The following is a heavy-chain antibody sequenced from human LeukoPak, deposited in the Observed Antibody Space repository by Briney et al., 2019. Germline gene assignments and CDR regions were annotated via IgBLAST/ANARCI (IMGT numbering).Heavy chain of an antibody. D-gene: IGHD3-10*01. CDR2: ISSSSSYI. Sequence: PGGSLRLSCAASGFTFSSYSMNWVRQAPGKGLEWVSSISSSSSYIYYADSVKGRFTISRDNAKNSLYLQMNSLRAEDTAVYYCARDLEWFGDLSNPQPGWFDPWGQGTLVTVSS. J-gene: IGHJ5*02. CDR1: GFTFSSYS. V-gene: IGHV3-21*04. CDR3: ARDLEWFGDLSNPQPGWFDP.